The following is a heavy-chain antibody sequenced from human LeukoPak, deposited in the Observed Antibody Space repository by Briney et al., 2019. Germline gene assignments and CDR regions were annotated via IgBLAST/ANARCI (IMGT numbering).Heavy chain of an antibody. Sequence: SETLSLTCTVSGGSISSSSYYWGWISQPPGKGLEWIGSIYYSGSTYYNPSLKSRVTISVDTSKNRFSLKLSSVTAADTAVYYCARHHGSGWSLDYWGQGTLVTVSS. CDR3: ARHHGSGWSLDY. CDR1: GGSISSSSYY. V-gene: IGHV4-39*01. CDR2: IYYSGST. J-gene: IGHJ4*02. D-gene: IGHD6-19*01.